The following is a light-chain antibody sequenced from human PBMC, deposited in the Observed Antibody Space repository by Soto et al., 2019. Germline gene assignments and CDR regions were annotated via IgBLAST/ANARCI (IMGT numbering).Light chain of an antibody. Sequence: EVVMTQSPATLSVSPGERATLSCRASESVSSNLAWYQQRPGQAPRLVIYGASSRATGIPDRFSGSGSGTDLTLTISRLEHEDFAVYYCQQYGSSHPVTFGQGTKVDIK. CDR3: QQYGSSHPVT. CDR1: ESVSSN. CDR2: GAS. V-gene: IGKV3-20*01. J-gene: IGKJ1*01.